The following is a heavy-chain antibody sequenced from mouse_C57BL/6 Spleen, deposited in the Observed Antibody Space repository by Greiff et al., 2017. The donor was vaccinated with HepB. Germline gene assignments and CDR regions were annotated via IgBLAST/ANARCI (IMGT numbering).Heavy chain of an antibody. Sequence: VQLQQSGAELARPGASVKLSCKASGYTFTSYGISWVKQRTGQGLEWIGEIYPRSGNTYYNEKFKGKATLTADKSSSTAYMELRSLTSEDSAVYFCARSGDPERFAYWGQGTLVTVSA. J-gene: IGHJ3*01. CDR3: ARSGDPERFAY. CDR2: IYPRSGNT. D-gene: IGHD3-1*01. V-gene: IGHV1-81*01. CDR1: GYTFTSYG.